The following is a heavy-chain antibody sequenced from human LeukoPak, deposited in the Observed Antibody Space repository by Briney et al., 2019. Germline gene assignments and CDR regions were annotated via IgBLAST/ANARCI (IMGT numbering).Heavy chain of an antibody. CDR1: GFTFSSYS. CDR3: ARDTRLYGDYYYGMDV. V-gene: IGHV3-21*01. CDR2: ISSSSSYI. D-gene: IGHD4-17*01. Sequence: GGSLRLSCAPSGFTFSSYSMNWVRQAPGKGLEWVSSISSSSSYIYYADSVKGRFTISRDNAKNSLYLQMNSLRAEDTAVYYCARDTRLYGDYYYGMDVWGQGTTVTVSS. J-gene: IGHJ6*02.